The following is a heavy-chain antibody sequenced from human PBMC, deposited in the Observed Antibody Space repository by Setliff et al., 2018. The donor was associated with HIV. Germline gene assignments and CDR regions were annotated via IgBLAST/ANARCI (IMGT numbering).Heavy chain of an antibody. J-gene: IGHJ4*02. Sequence: PGGSLRLSCAASGFTFSSYAMTWVRQAPGKGLEWVSSISRSGSTGDTYYADSVKGRFTISRDNSKNTLSLQMNSLGAEDTAVYYCANRLRGYNKWYYFDYWGQGTLVTVSS. D-gene: IGHD1-1*01. CDR2: ISRSGSTGDT. V-gene: IGHV3-23*01. CDR3: ANRLRGYNKWYYFDY. CDR1: GFTFSSYA.